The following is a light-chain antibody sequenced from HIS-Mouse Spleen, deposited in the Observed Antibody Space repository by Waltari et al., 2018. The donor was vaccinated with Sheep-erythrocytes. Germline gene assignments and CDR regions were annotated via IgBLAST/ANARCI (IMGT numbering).Light chain of an antibody. CDR2: GAS. V-gene: IGKV3-15*01. CDR1: QSVSSN. CDR3: QQYNNWPWT. Sequence: EIVMTQSPATLSVSPGERATLSCRASQSVSSNLAWYQQKPGQAPRLLIYGASTRATGIPARFSGSGSVKEFTLTISSMQSEDFAVYYCQQYNNWPWTFGQGTKVEIK. J-gene: IGKJ1*01.